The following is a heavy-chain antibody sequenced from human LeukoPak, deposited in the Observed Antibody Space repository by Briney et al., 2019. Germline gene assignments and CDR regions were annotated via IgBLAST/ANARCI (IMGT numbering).Heavy chain of an antibody. CDR2: INHSGST. J-gene: IGHJ4*02. D-gene: IGHD2-15*01. V-gene: IGHV4-34*01. CDR1: GGSFSGYY. Sequence: SETLSLTCAVYGGSFSGYYWSWIRQPPGKGLEWIGEINHSGSTNYNPSLKSRVTISVDTSKNQFSLKLSSVTAADTAVYYCARRVAGNGGYYFDYWGQGTLVTVSS. CDR3: ARRVAGNGGYYFDY.